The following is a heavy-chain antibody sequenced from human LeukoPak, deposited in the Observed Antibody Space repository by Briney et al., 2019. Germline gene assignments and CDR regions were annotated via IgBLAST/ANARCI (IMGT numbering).Heavy chain of an antibody. V-gene: IGHV3-33*01. CDR3: ARGPSDYYDSSGYYGFDY. CDR2: IWYDGSNK. D-gene: IGHD3-22*01. Sequence: GGSLRLSCAASGFTFSSYGMHWVRQAPAKGLEWVAVIWYDGSNKYYADSVKGRFTISRDNSKNTLYLQMNSLRAEDTAVYYCARGPSDYYDSSGYYGFDYWGQGTLVTVSS. J-gene: IGHJ4*02. CDR1: GFTFSSYG.